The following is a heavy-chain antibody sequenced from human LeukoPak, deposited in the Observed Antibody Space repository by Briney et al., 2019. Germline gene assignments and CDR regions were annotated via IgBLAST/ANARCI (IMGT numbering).Heavy chain of an antibody. D-gene: IGHD2-2*01. V-gene: IGHV1-2*02. Sequence: GASVKVSCEASGYTFTAYYIHWVRQAPGQGLEWMGWIYPKSGGTNYAQRFQGRVTMTRDTSISTAYMELSRLRSDDTAMYFCANSSTTLNVFGPWGQGTLVTVSS. J-gene: IGHJ5*02. CDR3: ANSSTTLNVFGP. CDR2: IYPKSGGT. CDR1: GYTFTAYY.